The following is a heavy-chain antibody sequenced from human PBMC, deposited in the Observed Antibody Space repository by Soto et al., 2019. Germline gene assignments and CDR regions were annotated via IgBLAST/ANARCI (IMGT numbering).Heavy chain of an antibody. V-gene: IGHV3-7*04. CDR2: IKQDGSEK. D-gene: IGHD3-9*01. J-gene: IGHJ6*02. CDR1: GFTFSSYW. CDR3: ARDPSILPVLRYFDWLLGYYGMDV. Sequence: GGSLRLSCAASGFTFSSYWMSWVRQAPGKGLEWVANIKQDGSEKYYVDSVKGRFTISRDNAKNSLYLQMNSLRAEDTAVYYCARDPSILPVLRYFDWLLGYYGMDVWGQGTTVTVSS.